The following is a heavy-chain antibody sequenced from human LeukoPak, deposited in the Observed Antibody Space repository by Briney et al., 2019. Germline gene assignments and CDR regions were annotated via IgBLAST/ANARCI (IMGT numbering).Heavy chain of an antibody. D-gene: IGHD4-17*01. CDR2: ISSSSYI. CDR3: ARDLYGDYPWDY. CDR1: GFTFSSYS. V-gene: IGHV3-21*01. J-gene: IGHJ4*02. Sequence: GGSLRLSCAASGFTFSSYSMNWVRQAPGKGLEWVSSISSSSYIYYADSVKGRFTISRDNAKNSLYLQMNSLRAEDTAVYYCARDLYGDYPWDYWGQGTLVTVSS.